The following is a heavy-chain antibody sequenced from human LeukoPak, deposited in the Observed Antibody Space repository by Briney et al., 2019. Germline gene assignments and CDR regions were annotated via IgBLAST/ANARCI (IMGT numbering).Heavy chain of an antibody. D-gene: IGHD4-23*01. CDR1: GGTFSSYT. J-gene: IGHJ4*02. CDR2: IIPILGIA. V-gene: IGHV1-69*04. CDR3: ARDQGDNDYGGPDY. Sequence: ASVTVSCKASGGTFSSYTISWVRQAPGQGLEWMGRIIPILGIANYPQKFQGRVTITADKSTSTAYMELSSLRSEDTAVYYCARDQGDNDYGGPDYWGQGTLVTVSS.